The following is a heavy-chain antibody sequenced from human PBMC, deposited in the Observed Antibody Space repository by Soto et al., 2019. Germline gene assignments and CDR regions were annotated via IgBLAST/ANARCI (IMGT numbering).Heavy chain of an antibody. CDR1: GXTFDEYS. CDR2: IIWNSGSI. Sequence: SLRLSCAASGXTFDEYSMHWVRRAPGKGLELVSGIIWNSGSIGYADYVKCRFNISRDNAKNSLYLQMNSLRAEDTALYSCAKGRDYSNYVGGAFDIWGQGTMGTVSS. J-gene: IGHJ3*02. CDR3: AKGRDYSNYVGGAFDI. V-gene: IGHV3-9*01. D-gene: IGHD4-4*01.